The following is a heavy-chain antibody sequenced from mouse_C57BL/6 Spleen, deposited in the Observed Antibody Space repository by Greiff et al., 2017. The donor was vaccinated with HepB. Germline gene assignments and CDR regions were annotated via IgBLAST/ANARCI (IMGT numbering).Heavy chain of an antibody. CDR2: IDPSDSYT. V-gene: IGHV1-69*01. Sequence: QVQLQQPGAELVMPGASVKLSCKASGYTFTSYWMHWVKQRPGQGLEWIGEIDPSDSYTNYNQKFKGKSTLTVDKSSSTAYMQLSSLTSEDSSVYYCARGEQLRPYYFYYWGQGTTLTVSS. D-gene: IGHD3-2*02. CDR1: GYTFTSYW. J-gene: IGHJ2*01. CDR3: ARGEQLRPYYFYY.